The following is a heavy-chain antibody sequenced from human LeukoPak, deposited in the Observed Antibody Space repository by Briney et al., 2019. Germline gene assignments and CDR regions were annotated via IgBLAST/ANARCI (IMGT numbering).Heavy chain of an antibody. CDR1: GYTFINYA. CDR3: ARDRIVGAIESFDY. J-gene: IGHJ4*02. Sequence: ASVTVSFKASGYTFINYAMHWVRQAPGQRLEWMGWINAGNGSTKYSQKFQGRVTITRDTSASTAYMDLSILRSEDTAVYYCARDRIVGAIESFDYWGQGTLVTVSS. CDR2: INAGNGST. V-gene: IGHV1-3*01. D-gene: IGHD1-26*01.